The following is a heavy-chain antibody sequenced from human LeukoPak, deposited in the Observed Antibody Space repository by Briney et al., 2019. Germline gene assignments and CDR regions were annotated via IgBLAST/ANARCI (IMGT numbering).Heavy chain of an antibody. J-gene: IGHJ4*02. D-gene: IGHD2-2*02. CDR3: ARIIVVVPAAIEGFDY. Sequence: SETLSLTCTVSGGSISSGDYYWSWIRQPPWKGLEWIGYIYYSGSTYYNPSLKSRVTISVDTSKNQFSLKLSSVTAADTAVYYCARIIVVVPAAIEGFDYWGQGTLVTVSS. CDR1: GGSISSGDYY. CDR2: IYYSGST. V-gene: IGHV4-30-4*08.